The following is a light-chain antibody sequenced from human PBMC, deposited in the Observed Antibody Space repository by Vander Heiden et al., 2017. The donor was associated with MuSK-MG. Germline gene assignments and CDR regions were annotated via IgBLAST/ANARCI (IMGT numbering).Light chain of an antibody. CDR3: LQSSITPLT. V-gene: IGKV1-39*01. CDR1: QSISKF. CDR2: AAS. Sequence: DIQMTQSPSHLSASVGDRITITCRASQSISKFLNWYQQKPGKAPKLLIYAASSLQSGVPSKFSGSGSGTDFTLTISSLQPEDSATYYCLQSSITPLTFGGGTKVEIK. J-gene: IGKJ4*01.